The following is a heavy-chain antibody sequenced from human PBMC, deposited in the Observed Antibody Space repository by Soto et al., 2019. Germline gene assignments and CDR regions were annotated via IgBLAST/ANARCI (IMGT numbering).Heavy chain of an antibody. CDR3: ARFDSSRPFDP. V-gene: IGHV4-59*01. D-gene: IGHD6-13*01. CDR1: GGSISSYY. Sequence: SETLSLTCTVSGGSISSYYWSWIRQPPGKGLEWIGYIYYSGSTNYNPSLKSRVTISVDTSKNQYSLTLSSVTAADTAVYYCARFDSSRPFDPWGQGTLVTVSS. J-gene: IGHJ5*02. CDR2: IYYSGST.